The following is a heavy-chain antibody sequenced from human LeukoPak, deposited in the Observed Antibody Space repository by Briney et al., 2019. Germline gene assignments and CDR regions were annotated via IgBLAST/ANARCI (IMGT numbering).Heavy chain of an antibody. V-gene: IGHV4-59*01. CDR3: ARALGYSTRYYYMDV. Sequence: PSETLSLTCTVSGDSISTYYWSWIRQSPEKGLEWIGYILYTGSTNYNPSLKSRVTISVDTSKNQFSLKLSSVTAADTAVYYCARALGYSTRYYYMDVWGKGTTVTVSS. D-gene: IGHD6-13*01. CDR2: ILYTGST. CDR1: GDSISTYY. J-gene: IGHJ6*03.